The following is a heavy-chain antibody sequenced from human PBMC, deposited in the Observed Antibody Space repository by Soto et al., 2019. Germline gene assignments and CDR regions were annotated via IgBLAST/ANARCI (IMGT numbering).Heavy chain of an antibody. Sequence: QVQLVQSGAELRKPGSSVKVSCKASGGTFSDYTINWVRQAPGQRLEWMGGIIPIFDTANYAEKFQGRVTITADESTSTSFMEVSSLRSGDTAVYYCARNGTLTGYSYGMDVWGQGTMVTVSS. CDR3: ARNGTLTGYSYGMDV. J-gene: IGHJ6*02. V-gene: IGHV1-69*01. D-gene: IGHD1-1*01. CDR2: IIPIFDTA. CDR1: GGTFSDYT.